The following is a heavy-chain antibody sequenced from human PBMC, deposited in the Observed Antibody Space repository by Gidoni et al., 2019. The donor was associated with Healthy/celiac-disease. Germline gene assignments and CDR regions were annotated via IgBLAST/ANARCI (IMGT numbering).Heavy chain of an antibody. CDR3: AREPLSSPSLTAGGAVDY. D-gene: IGHD3-9*01. V-gene: IGHV4-61*02. J-gene: IGHJ4*02. CDR2: IYTSGST. Sequence: QVQLQESGPGLVKPSQTLSLTCTVPGGSISSGSYYWSWIRQPAGKGLGWIGRIYTSGSTNHNPSLKSRVTMSVDTSKNQFSLKLSSVTAADTAVYYCAREPLSSPSLTAGGAVDYWGQGTLVTVSS. CDR1: GGSISSGSYY.